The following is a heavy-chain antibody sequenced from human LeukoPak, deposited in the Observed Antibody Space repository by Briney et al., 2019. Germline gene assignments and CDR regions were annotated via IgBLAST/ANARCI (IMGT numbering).Heavy chain of an antibody. Sequence: GGSLRLSCAASEFTFSVYAMNWVRQAPGKGLEWVSSISSSGSYIYYADSVKGRFTISRDNAKNSLYLQMNSLRAEDTAVYYCARVLPYDYINRFDRWGQGTLSPSPQ. CDR2: ISSSGSYI. V-gene: IGHV3-21*01. CDR3: ARVLPYDYINRFDR. D-gene: IGHD4-11*01. J-gene: IGHJ5*02. CDR1: EFTFSVYA.